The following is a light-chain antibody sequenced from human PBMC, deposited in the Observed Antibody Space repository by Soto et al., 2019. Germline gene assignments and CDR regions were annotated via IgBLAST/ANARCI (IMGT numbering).Light chain of an antibody. V-gene: IGLV1-44*01. CDR3: AAWDDSLKGVV. CDR2: NND. J-gene: IGLJ2*01. CDR1: SSNIGGNT. Sequence: QSVLTQPPSASGAPGQSVTISCSGSSSNIGGNTVNWYQHLPEMAPKLLIYNNDRRPAGVPDRFSGSKFGTSVSLAISGLQSEDAADYYCAAWDDSLKGVVFGGGTQLTVL.